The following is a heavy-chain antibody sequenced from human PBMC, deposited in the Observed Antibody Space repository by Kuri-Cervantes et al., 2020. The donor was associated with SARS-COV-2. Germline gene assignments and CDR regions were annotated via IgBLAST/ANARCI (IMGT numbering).Heavy chain of an antibody. V-gene: IGHV4-34*01. CDR3: AGWPVVPAANPKWGIDY. D-gene: IGHD2-2*01. J-gene: IGHJ4*02. CDR1: GGSFRGYY. CDR2: INHSGST. Sequence: SQTLSLTCAVYGGSFRGYYWSWIRQPPGKGLEWIGEINHSGSTNYNPSLKSRVTLSVDTSKNQFSLKLSSVTAADTAVYYCAGWPVVPAANPKWGIDYWGQGTLVTVSS.